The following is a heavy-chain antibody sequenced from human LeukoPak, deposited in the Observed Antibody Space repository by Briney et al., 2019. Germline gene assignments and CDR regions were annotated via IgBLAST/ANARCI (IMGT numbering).Heavy chain of an antibody. D-gene: IGHD2-8*01. J-gene: IGHJ4*02. V-gene: IGHV4-31*03. CDR3: ARYSCTNGVCRFDY. CDR1: GGSISSGGYY. CDR2: IYYSGST. Sequence: SQTLSLTCTVSGGSISSGGYYWSWIRQHPGKGLEWIGYIYYSGSTYYNPSPKSRVTISVDTSKNQFSLKQSSVTAADTAVYYCARYSCTNGVCRFDYWGQGTLVTVSS.